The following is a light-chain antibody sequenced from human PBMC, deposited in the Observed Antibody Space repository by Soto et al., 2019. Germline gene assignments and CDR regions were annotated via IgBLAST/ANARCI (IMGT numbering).Light chain of an antibody. CDR2: GAS. CDR3: QQYGSSPGFT. J-gene: IGKJ4*01. Sequence: EIVLTQSPGTLSLSPGERATLSCRASQSVSSSYLAWYQQKPGQAPRLLIYGASSRATGIPDRFSRSGSGTDFTLTISRLEPADFAVYYCQQYGSSPGFTFGGGTKVEIK. CDR1: QSVSSSY. V-gene: IGKV3-20*01.